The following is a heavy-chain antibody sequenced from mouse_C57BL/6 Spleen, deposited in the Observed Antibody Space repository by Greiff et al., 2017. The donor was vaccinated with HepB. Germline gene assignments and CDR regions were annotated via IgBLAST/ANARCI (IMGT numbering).Heavy chain of an antibody. CDR3: ARALNWDGYFDY. D-gene: IGHD4-1*01. Sequence: EVQLQESGPGLVKPSQSLSLTCSVTGYSITSGYYWNWIRQFPGNKLEWMGYISYDGSNNYNPSLKNRISITRDTSKNQFFLKLNSVTTEDTATYYCARALNWDGYFDYWGQGTTLTVSS. V-gene: IGHV3-6*01. CDR2: ISYDGSN. CDR1: GYSITSGYY. J-gene: IGHJ2*01.